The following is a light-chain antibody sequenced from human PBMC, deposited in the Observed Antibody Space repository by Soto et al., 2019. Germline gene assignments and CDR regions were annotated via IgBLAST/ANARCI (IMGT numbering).Light chain of an antibody. V-gene: IGLV2-14*01. CDR2: DVS. CDR3: TSFTSSSTLYV. J-gene: IGLJ1*01. CDR1: GSDVGAYNY. Sequence: QSALTQPASVSGSPRQSITISCTGTGSDVGAYNYVSWYQQHPDKAPKLMIYDVSDRPSGVSNRFSGSKSGNTASLTISGLQAEDEADYYCTSFTSSSTLYVFGAGTKLTVL.